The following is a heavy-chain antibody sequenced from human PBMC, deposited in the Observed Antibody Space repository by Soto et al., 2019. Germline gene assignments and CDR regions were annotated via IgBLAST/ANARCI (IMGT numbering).Heavy chain of an antibody. J-gene: IGHJ6*02. Sequence: QVQLQESGPGLVKPSGTLSLTCAVSGGSISSSNGWSWVRQPPGKGLEWIGEIYHSGSTNYNPSLKRRVTISVDKSKNQCSLKLSSVTDADTAVYYCARVSGSYYYGMDVWGQGTTVTVSS. D-gene: IGHD1-26*01. CDR3: ARVSGSYYYGMDV. CDR2: IYHSGST. V-gene: IGHV4-4*02. CDR1: GGSISSSNG.